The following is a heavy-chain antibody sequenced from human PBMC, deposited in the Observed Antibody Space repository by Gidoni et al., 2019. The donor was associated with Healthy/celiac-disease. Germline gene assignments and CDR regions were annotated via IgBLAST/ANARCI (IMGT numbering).Heavy chain of an antibody. CDR2: IKQDGSEK. D-gene: IGHD2-2*01. Sequence: ELQLVESGGGLVQPGGSLRLSCAASGFTFSSYWMRWVRQAPGKGLEWVANIKQDGSEKYYVDSVKGRFTISRDNAKNSLYLQMNSLRAEDTAVYYCAREDIVVVPAAPLLKGYYYGMDVWGQGTTVTVSS. CDR1: GFTFSSYW. V-gene: IGHV3-7*01. J-gene: IGHJ6*02. CDR3: AREDIVVVPAAPLLKGYYYGMDV.